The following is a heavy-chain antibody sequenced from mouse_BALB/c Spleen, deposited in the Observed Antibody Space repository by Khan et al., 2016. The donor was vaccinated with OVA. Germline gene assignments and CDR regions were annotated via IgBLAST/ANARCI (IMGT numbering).Heavy chain of an antibody. CDR3: ARWFAY. J-gene: IGHJ3*01. CDR2: ITYSGST. CDR1: GSSTTSDYA. V-gene: IGHV3-2*02. Sequence: VQLQQSGPGLVKPSQSLSLTCTVTGSSTTSDYAWNWIRQFPGNKLEWMGYITYSGSTNYIPSLKGRISITRDTSKNQFFLQLNSITTEDTATYYCARWFAYWGQGTLVTVSA.